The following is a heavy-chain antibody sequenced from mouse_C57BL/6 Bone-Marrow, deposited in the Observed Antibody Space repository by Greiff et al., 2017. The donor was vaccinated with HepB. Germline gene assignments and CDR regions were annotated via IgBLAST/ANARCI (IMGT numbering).Heavy chain of an antibody. Sequence: QVQLQQSGAELVRPGASVKLSCKASGYTFTDYYINWVKQRPGQGLEWIARIYPGSGNTYYNEKFKGKATLTAEKSSSTAYMQLSSLTSEDSAVYLCARENYDYDEAWFAYWGQGTLVTVSA. D-gene: IGHD2-4*01. CDR1: GYTFTDYY. V-gene: IGHV1-76*01. CDR2: IYPGSGNT. CDR3: ARENYDYDEAWFAY. J-gene: IGHJ3*01.